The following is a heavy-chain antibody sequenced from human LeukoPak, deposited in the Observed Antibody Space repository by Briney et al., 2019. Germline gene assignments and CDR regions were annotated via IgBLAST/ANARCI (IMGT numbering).Heavy chain of an antibody. D-gene: IGHD3-3*01. J-gene: IGHJ4*02. V-gene: IGHV4-4*07. CDR3: VRGGPSYDFWSGYGY. CDR2: INTSGST. CDR1: GGSISSYY. Sequence: SETLSLTCTVSGGSISSYYWSWIRQPAGKGLEWIGRINTSGSTTYNPSLKSRVTMSVDTSKNQFSLKVNSVTAADTAVYYCVRGGPSYDFWSGYGYWGQGTLVTVSS.